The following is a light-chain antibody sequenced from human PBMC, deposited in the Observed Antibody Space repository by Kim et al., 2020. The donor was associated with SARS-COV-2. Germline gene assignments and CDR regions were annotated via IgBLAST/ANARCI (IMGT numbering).Light chain of an antibody. CDR1: QSVSSNY. V-gene: IGKV3-20*01. CDR3: QQCGSSPPWT. J-gene: IGKJ1*01. CDR2: GAT. Sequence: EIVLTQSPGTLPLSPGERATLSCRTSQSVSSNYLAWYQQKPGQAPRLLIYGATTRATGIPDRFSGSGSGTDFTLTISRLEPEDFAVYYCQQCGSSPPWTFGQGTKVDIK.